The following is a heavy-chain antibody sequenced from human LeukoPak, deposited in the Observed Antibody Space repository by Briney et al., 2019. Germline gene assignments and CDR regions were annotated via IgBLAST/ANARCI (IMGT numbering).Heavy chain of an antibody. CDR1: GYTFTSYS. Sequence: ASVKLSCKASGYTFTSYSISWVRQAPGQGLEWMGWISAYNGNTIYAQKFKGRVTMTTDTSTSTAYMELRSLNSDDAAVYYCARASYCSDGSCYSDYWGQGTLVTVSS. V-gene: IGHV1-18*01. J-gene: IGHJ4*02. CDR3: ARASYCSDGSCYSDY. CDR2: ISAYNGNT. D-gene: IGHD2-15*01.